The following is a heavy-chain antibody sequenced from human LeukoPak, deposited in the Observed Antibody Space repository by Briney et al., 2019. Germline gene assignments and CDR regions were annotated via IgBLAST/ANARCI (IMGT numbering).Heavy chain of an antibody. CDR1: GGSISSYY. Sequence: ETLSLTCTVSGGSISSYYWSWIRQPAGKGLEWMGRIYTSGSTNYNPSLKSRVTMSVDTSKNQFSLKLSSVTAADTAVYYCARDDFWSGYYYFDYWGQGTLVTVSS. CDR2: IYTSGST. V-gene: IGHV4-4*07. J-gene: IGHJ4*02. D-gene: IGHD3-3*01. CDR3: ARDDFWSGYYYFDY.